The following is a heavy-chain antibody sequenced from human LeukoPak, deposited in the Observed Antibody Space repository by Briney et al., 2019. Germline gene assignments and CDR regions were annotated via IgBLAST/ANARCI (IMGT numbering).Heavy chain of an antibody. Sequence: SETLSLTCDVYGASFTGYYWGWIRQPPGKGLEWIGSIYYSGSTYYNPSLKSRVTISVDTSKNQFSLKLSSVTAADTAVYYCATKPTSGSYDWFDPWGQGTLVTVSS. J-gene: IGHJ5*02. CDR2: IYYSGST. V-gene: IGHV4-39*07. CDR3: ATKPTSGSYDWFDP. CDR1: GASFTGYY. D-gene: IGHD1-26*01.